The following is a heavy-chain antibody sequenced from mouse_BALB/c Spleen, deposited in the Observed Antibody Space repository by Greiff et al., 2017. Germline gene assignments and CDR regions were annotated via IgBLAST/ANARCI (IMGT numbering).Heavy chain of an antibody. CDR3: ARYGNSYDFDY. J-gene: IGHJ2*01. Sequence: EVKLVESGPGLVKPSQSLSLTCTVTGYSITSDYAWNWIRQFPGNKLEWMGYISYSGSTSYNPSLKSRISITRDTTKNQFFLQLNSVTTKDTATSYSARYGNSYDFDYWGQGTTLTVSS. V-gene: IGHV3-2*02. CDR1: GYSITSDYA. CDR2: ISYSGST. D-gene: IGHD2-10*02.